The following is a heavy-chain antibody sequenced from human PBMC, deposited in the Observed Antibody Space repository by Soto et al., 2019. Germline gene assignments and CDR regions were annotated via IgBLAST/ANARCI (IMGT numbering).Heavy chain of an antibody. CDR3: ARLNYKDYDFWSGYYQEYYFDY. CDR1: GGSISSSSYY. CDR2: IYYSGST. Sequence: QLQLQESGPGLVKPSETLSLTCTVSGGSISSSSYYWGWIRQPPGKGLEWIGSIYYSGSTYYNPSQKRRVTISVDTSKNHFSLKLSSVTAADTAVYYCARLNYKDYDFWSGYYQEYYFDYWGQGTLVSVSS. D-gene: IGHD3-3*01. J-gene: IGHJ4*02. V-gene: IGHV4-39*01.